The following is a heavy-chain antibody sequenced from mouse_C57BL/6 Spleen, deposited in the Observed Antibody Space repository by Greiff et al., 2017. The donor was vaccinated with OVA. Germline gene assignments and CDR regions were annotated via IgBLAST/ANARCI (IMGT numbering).Heavy chain of an antibody. V-gene: IGHV3-6*01. D-gene: IGHD2-4*01. CDR3: ARDFDYDGNAY. CDR2: ISYDGSN. J-gene: IGHJ3*01. Sequence: EVKLMESGPGLVKPSQSLSLTCSVTGYSITSGYYWNWIRQFPGNKLEWMGYISYDGSNNYNPSLKNRISITRDTSKNQFFLKLNSVTTEDTATYYCARDFDYDGNAYWGQGTLVTVSA. CDR1: GYSITSGYY.